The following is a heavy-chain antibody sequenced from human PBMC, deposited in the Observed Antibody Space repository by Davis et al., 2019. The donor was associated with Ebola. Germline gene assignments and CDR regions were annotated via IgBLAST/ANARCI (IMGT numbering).Heavy chain of an antibody. CDR3: ARMNKSPNYYYYGMDV. Sequence: SETLSLTCSVSGGSISTYYWNWIRQSPGKGLEWIGYVFYSGSAVYNPSLKSRVTISVDSSKNQFSLKLSSVTSADTAVYYCARMNKSPNYYYYGMDVWGKGTTVTVSS. CDR1: GGSISTYY. CDR2: VFYSGSA. V-gene: IGHV4-59*01. D-gene: IGHD1/OR15-1a*01. J-gene: IGHJ6*04.